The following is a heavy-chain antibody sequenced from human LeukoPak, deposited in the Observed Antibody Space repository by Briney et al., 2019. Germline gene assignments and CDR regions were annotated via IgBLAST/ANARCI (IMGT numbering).Heavy chain of an antibody. CDR1: GFTFSNAW. D-gene: IGHD4-17*01. Sequence: PGGSLRLSCAASGFTFSNAWMSWVRQAPGKGLEWVGRIKSKTDGGTTDYAAPVKGRFTISRDDSKNTLYLQMNSLKTEDTAVYYCARVYGDYTTQFDYWGQGTLVTVSS. CDR2: IKSKTDGGTT. V-gene: IGHV3-15*01. CDR3: ARVYGDYTTQFDY. J-gene: IGHJ4*02.